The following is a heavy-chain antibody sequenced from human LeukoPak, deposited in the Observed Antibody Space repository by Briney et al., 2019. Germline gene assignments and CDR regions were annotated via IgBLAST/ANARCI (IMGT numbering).Heavy chain of an antibody. V-gene: IGHV1-18*01. D-gene: IGHD7-27*01. J-gene: IGHJ4*02. Sequence: EASVKVSCKTSGYIFAHNGISWVRQAPGQGPEWMGWISAYNGDTNYAQNFQGRVTMTRDTSTSTVYMELRSLRSDDTAVYYCARGPPNWGYDYWGPGSLVTVSS. CDR2: ISAYNGDT. CDR1: GYIFAHNG. CDR3: ARGPPNWGYDY.